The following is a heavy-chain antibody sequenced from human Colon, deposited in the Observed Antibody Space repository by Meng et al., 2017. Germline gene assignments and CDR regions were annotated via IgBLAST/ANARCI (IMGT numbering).Heavy chain of an antibody. D-gene: IGHD3-22*01. V-gene: IGHV3-30*01. J-gene: IGHJ5*02. Sequence: GGSLRLSCAASGLTFSNDVMHWARQTPGKGLEWLAGIAHDAGNKHYADSVKGRFTISRDNTKNTMYLQMDNLGTEDTAVYYCAREKGSSGRAGWFDPWGQGTLVTVSS. CDR3: AREKGSSGRAGWFDP. CDR1: GLTFSNDV. CDR2: IAHDAGNK.